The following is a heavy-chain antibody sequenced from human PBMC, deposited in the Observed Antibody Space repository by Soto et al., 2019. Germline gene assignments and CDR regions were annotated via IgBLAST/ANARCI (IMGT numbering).Heavy chain of an antibody. V-gene: IGHV3-30*04. CDR2: ISYDGRNK. CDR3: ARNGSGNYNHFDY. CDR1: GFTFSNYA. J-gene: IGHJ4*02. Sequence: QVQLVESGGGVVQPGRSLRLSCAASGFTFSNYAMHWVRQAPGKGLEWVAVISYDGRNKYYADSVKGRFTISRDNSKNTLYLQVDSLRADDTAVYYCARNGSGNYNHFDYWGQGTLVTVSS. D-gene: IGHD3-10*01.